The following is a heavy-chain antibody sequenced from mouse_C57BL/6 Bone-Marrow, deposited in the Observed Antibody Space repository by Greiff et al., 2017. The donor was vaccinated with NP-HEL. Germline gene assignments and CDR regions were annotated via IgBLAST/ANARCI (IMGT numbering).Heavy chain of an antibody. CDR3: ARKKVYGYDDY. D-gene: IGHD2-2*01. CDR1: GYTFTSYW. J-gene: IGHJ2*01. Sequence: QVQLQQPGAKLVKPGASVKLSCKASGYTFTSYWMHWVKQRPGQGLEWIGMIHPNSGSTNYNEKFKSKATLTVDKSSSTAYMQLSSLTSEDSAVYYCARKKVYGYDDYWGQGTTLTVSS. V-gene: IGHV1-64*01. CDR2: IHPNSGST.